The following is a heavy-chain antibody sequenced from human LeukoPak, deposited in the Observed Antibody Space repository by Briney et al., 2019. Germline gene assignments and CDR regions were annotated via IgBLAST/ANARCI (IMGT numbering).Heavy chain of an antibody. D-gene: IGHD2-15*01. J-gene: IGHJ4*02. Sequence: ASVKVSCKASGYTFTRYDINWVRQAPGQGLEWLGWVNTKSGNTGSAQNFQGRVTITRDTSINTAYMELSSLRSDDTAIYYCARVDGSPDYWGQGTLVTVSS. CDR3: ARVDGSPDY. CDR1: GYTFTRYD. CDR2: VNTKSGNT. V-gene: IGHV1-8*03.